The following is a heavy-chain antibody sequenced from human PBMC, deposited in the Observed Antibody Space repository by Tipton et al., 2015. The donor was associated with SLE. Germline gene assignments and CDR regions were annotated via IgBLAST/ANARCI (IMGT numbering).Heavy chain of an antibody. V-gene: IGHV4-34*01. CDR3: ARRRDGLWNGLYYYGLDV. D-gene: IGHD3-3*01. J-gene: IGHJ6*02. Sequence: TLSLTCAVYSGPVSGYFWSWIRQPPGKGLEWIGEINHTGSTNYNPSLNSRVTISLDTSKNQFSLKLTSVTAADTAVYYCARRRDGLWNGLYYYGLDVWGQGTTVTVSS. CDR2: INHTGST. CDR1: SGPVSGYF.